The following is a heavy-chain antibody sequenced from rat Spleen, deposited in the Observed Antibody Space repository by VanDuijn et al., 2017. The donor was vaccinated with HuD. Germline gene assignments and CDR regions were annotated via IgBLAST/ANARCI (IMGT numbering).Heavy chain of an antibody. Sequence: EVQVXXSGGGLXXPGXXXKLSXXASXXXFXDXYMAXXRQXXTKGLEXXASIXXDGGSTYYRDSVKGRFHISRDNAKNSLYLQMYSLRSEDTATYYCTTDPSNIGTTDYWGQGVMVTVSS. CDR1: XXXFXDXY. CDR3: TTDPSNIGTTDY. V-gene: IGHV5-20*01. D-gene: IGHD1-5*01. CDR2: IXXDGGST. J-gene: IGHJ2*01.